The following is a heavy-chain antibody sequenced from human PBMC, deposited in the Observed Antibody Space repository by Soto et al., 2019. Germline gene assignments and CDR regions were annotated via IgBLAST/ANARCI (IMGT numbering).Heavy chain of an antibody. Sequence: QVQLQQWGAGLLKPSETLSLTCAVYGGSFSGYYWSWIRQPPGKGLEWIGEINHSASTNYNPSLKSRVTISVDTSKNQFSLKLSSVTAADTAVYYCARESTPGIAAAGTGGYYFDYWGQGTLVTVSS. J-gene: IGHJ4*02. CDR2: INHSAST. V-gene: IGHV4-34*01. D-gene: IGHD6-13*01. CDR3: ARESTPGIAAAGTGGYYFDY. CDR1: GGSFSGYY.